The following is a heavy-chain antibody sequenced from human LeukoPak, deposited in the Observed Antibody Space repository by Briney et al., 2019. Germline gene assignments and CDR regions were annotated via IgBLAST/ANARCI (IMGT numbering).Heavy chain of an antibody. D-gene: IGHD3-3*02. CDR2: IYYSGST. V-gene: IGHV4-39*01. Sequence: GSLRLSCAASGFTFSSYAMHWVRQAPGKGLEWIGTIYYSGSTYYNPSLQSRVTISADTPKNQFSLKLSSVTAVDTAVYYCARLDGLHLAHRWGQGTLVTVSS. CDR3: ARLDGLHLAHR. CDR1: GFTFSSYAMH. J-gene: IGHJ5*02.